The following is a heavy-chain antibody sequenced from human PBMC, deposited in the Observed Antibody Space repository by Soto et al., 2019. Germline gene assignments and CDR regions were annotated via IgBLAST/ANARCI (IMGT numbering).Heavy chain of an antibody. CDR2: IIPMFGTA. Sequence: QVQLVQSGAEVKKPGSSVKVSCKAPGGTFSTYAISWVRQAPGQVLEWMGGIIPMFGTANYAQRFQDRVTITVDESTNTVYMELSSLRSEATAMFFCEIGIQLWLRRINNGYSGWGQGTLVTVSS. J-gene: IGHJ4*02. CDR3: EIGIQLWLRRINNGYSG. D-gene: IGHD5-18*01. CDR1: GGTFSTYA. V-gene: IGHV1-69*12.